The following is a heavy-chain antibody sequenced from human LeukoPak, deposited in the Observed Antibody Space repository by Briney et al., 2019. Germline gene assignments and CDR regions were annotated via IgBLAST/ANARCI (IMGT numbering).Heavy chain of an antibody. V-gene: IGHV4-59*08. CDR2: ISHSGST. CDR1: GGSISSYY. Sequence: PSDTLSLTCTVSGGSISSYYWNWIRQPPGKGLEWIGYISHSGSTDYQSSLKSRVTISRDTPKNQFSLKLSSVTAADTAVYYCARSSSGNYYNDWGQGTLVTVSS. J-gene: IGHJ4*02. D-gene: IGHD1-26*01. CDR3: ARSSSGNYYND.